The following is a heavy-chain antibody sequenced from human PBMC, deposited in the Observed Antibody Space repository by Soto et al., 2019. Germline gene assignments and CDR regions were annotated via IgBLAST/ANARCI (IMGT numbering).Heavy chain of an antibody. CDR2: IKQDGSEK. V-gene: IGHV3-7*05. D-gene: IGHD3-9*01. J-gene: IGHJ4*02. CDR3: ARGGDWLLWEYYFDY. Sequence: GGSLRLSCAASGFTFSSYWMSWVRQAPGKGLEWVANIKQDGSEKYYVDSVKGRFTISRDNAKNSLYLQMNSLRAEDTAVYYCARGGDWLLWEYYFDYWGQGTLVTVSS. CDR1: GFTFSSYW.